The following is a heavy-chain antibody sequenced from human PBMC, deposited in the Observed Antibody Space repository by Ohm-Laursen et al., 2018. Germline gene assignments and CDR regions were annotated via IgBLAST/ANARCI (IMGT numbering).Heavy chain of an antibody. Sequence: SDTLSLTCTVSGASLSTYYWGWIRQSPGKGLEWIGSIHYSGSTNYNPSLKSRVTISLDTSKNQFSLTLTSVTAADTAMYYCGSVRSAWCVLYWGQGTLVSVSS. CDR1: GASLSTYY. V-gene: IGHV4-59*07. D-gene: IGHD6-19*01. CDR3: GSVRSAWCVLY. CDR2: IHYSGST. J-gene: IGHJ4*02.